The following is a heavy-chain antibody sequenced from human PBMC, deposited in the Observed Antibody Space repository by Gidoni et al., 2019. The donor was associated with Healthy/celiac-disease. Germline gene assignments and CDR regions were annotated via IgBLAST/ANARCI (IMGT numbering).Heavy chain of an antibody. J-gene: IGHJ3*02. Sequence: QVQLVQSGAEVKKPGASVKVSCKASGYTFTSYGISWVRQAPGQGLEWMGWISAYNGNTNYAQKLQGRVTMTTDTSTSTAYMELRSLRSDDTAVYYCARDHYDILTGYSLGAFDIWGQGTMVTVSS. D-gene: IGHD3-9*01. CDR1: GYTFTSYG. V-gene: IGHV1-18*01. CDR2: ISAYNGNT. CDR3: ARDHYDILTGYSLGAFDI.